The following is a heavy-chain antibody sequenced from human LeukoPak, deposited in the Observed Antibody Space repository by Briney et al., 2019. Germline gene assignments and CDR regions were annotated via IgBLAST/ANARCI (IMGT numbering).Heavy chain of an antibody. Sequence: PGGSLRLSCAASRFTFSSYHMNWVRQAPGKGLEWVGRIKSKTDGGTIDYAAPVKGRFTISRDDSKDTLFLQMNSLKTEDTAVYYCAKGSAYYSDSSGYLRAFDIWGQGTMVTVSS. CDR2: IKSKTDGGTI. CDR1: RFTFSSYH. CDR3: AKGSAYYSDSSGYLRAFDI. V-gene: IGHV3-15*01. J-gene: IGHJ3*02. D-gene: IGHD3-22*01.